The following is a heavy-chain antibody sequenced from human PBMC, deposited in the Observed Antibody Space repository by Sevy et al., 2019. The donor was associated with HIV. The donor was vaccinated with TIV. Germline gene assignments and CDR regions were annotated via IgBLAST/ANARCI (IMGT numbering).Heavy chain of an antibody. D-gene: IGHD6-19*01. CDR1: GFTFSSYS. Sequence: GGSLRLSCAASGFTFSSYSMNWVRQAPGKGLEWVSYISSTSSTIYYADSVKGRFTISRDNAKNSLYLRMNSLRDEDTAVYYCAREGWSSGWFGGFDYWGQGTLVTVSS. CDR3: AREGWSSGWFGGFDY. V-gene: IGHV3-48*02. CDR2: ISSTSSTI. J-gene: IGHJ4*02.